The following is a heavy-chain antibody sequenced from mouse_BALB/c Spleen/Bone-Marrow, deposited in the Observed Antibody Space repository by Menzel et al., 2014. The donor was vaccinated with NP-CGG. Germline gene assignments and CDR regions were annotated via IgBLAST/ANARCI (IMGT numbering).Heavy chain of an antibody. D-gene: IGHD1-1*01. CDR2: ILPGSGNT. CDR1: GYIFSSYW. V-gene: IGHV1-9*01. CDR3: SRRAHYFGSGLDY. Sequence: VQLQQSGAELMKPGASVTISCKATGYIFSSYWIEWIKQRPGHGLEWIGEILPGSGNTIYNEKFRDKATFTAETSSNIAYMQLSSLTSEDSAVYYCSRRAHYFGSGLDYWGQGTTLTVSS. J-gene: IGHJ2*01.